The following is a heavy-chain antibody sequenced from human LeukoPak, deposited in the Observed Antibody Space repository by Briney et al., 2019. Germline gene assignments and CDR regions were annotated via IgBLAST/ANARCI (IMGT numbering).Heavy chain of an antibody. J-gene: IGHJ4*02. CDR1: GFNFISYS. CDR2: IKEDGSEK. Sequence: GGSLRLSCAASGFNFISYSINWVRQAPGKGLEWVANIKEDGSEKYYGDSVKGRFTISRDNAKNSLYLQMNSLRAEDTAVYYCARDSSGYQWGQGTLVTVSS. D-gene: IGHD3-22*01. V-gene: IGHV3-7*01. CDR3: ARDSSGYQ.